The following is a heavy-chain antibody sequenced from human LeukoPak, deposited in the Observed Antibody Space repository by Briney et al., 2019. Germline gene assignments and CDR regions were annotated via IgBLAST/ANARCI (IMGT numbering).Heavy chain of an antibody. Sequence: SETLSLTCTVSGGSISSYYWSWIRQPPGKGLEWIGYIYYSGSTNYNPSLKSRVTISVDTSKNQFSLKLSSVTAADTAVYYCARDISSWYGAFDVWGQGTMVTVSS. V-gene: IGHV4-59*12. CDR2: IYYSGST. CDR3: ARDISSWYGAFDV. CDR1: GGSISSYY. D-gene: IGHD6-13*01. J-gene: IGHJ3*01.